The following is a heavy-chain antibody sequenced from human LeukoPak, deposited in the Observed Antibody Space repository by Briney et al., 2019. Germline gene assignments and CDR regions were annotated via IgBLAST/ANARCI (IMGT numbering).Heavy chain of an antibody. Sequence: ASVKVSCRASGYTLTSYDINWVRQATGQGLEWMGWMNPNSGNTGYAQKFQGRVTMTRNTSISTAYMELSSLRSEDTAVYYCASYSSYYYYYGMDVWGQGTTVTVSS. CDR3: ASYSSYYYYYGMDV. D-gene: IGHD2-15*01. CDR1: GYTLTSYD. J-gene: IGHJ6*02. V-gene: IGHV1-8*01. CDR2: MNPNSGNT.